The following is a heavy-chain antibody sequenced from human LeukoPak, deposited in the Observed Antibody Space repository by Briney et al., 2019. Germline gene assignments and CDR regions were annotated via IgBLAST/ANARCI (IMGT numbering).Heavy chain of an antibody. J-gene: IGHJ4*02. CDR3: TGSSRSTRYYFDY. Sequence: SETLSLTCTVSGGSISSSSYYWGWIRQPPGKGLEWIGSIYYSGSTYYNPSLKSRVTISVDTSKNQFSLKLSSVTAADTAVYFCTGSSRSTRYYFDYWGQGILVTVSS. CDR2: IYYSGST. V-gene: IGHV4-39*07. D-gene: IGHD6-6*01. CDR1: GGSISSSSYY.